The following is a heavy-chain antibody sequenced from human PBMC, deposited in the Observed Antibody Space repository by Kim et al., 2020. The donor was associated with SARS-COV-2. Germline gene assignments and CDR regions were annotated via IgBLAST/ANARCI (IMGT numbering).Heavy chain of an antibody. CDR2: ISSSSSYI. V-gene: IGHV3-21*01. CDR1: GFTFSSYS. CDR3: ARDLYCGGDCSPLIYYYYYGMDV. J-gene: IGHJ6*02. Sequence: VSLRLSCAASGFTFSSYSMNWVRQAPGKGLEWVSSISSSSSYIYYADSVKGRFTISRDNAKNSLYLQMNSLRAEDTAVYYCARDLYCGGDCSPLIYYYYYGMDVWGQGTTVTVSS. D-gene: IGHD2-21*02.